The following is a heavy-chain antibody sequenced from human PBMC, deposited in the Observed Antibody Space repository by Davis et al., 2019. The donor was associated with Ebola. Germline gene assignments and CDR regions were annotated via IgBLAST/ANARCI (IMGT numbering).Heavy chain of an antibody. Sequence: GGSLRLSCAASGFMFSDYYMSWIRQAPGKGLEWVSYISRSSSYTKYADSVEGRFTISRDNAKNSLNLQMNSLRVEDTAVYYCARAQFGQVGYWFDPWGQGTLVTVSS. V-gene: IGHV3-11*06. D-gene: IGHD3-10*01. CDR2: ISRSSSYT. J-gene: IGHJ5*02. CDR3: ARAQFGQVGYWFDP. CDR1: GFMFSDYY.